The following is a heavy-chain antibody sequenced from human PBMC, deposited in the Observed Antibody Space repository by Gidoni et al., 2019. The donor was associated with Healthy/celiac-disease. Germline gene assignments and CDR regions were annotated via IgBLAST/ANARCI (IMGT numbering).Heavy chain of an antibody. CDR1: GGSISSYY. J-gene: IGHJ6*02. Sequence: QVQLQVSGPGLVKPSETLSLTCTVSGGSISSYYWSWIRQPPGKGLEWIGYIYYSGSTNYNPSLKSRVTISVDTSKNQFSLKLSSVTAADTAVYYCASGASPTSYYGMDVWGQGTTVTVSS. CDR2: IYYSGST. CDR3: ASGASPTSYYGMDV. V-gene: IGHV4-59*08. D-gene: IGHD4-4*01.